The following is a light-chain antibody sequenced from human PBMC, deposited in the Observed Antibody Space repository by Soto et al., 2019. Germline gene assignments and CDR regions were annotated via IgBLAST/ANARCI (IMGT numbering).Light chain of an antibody. V-gene: IGLV2-14*01. J-gene: IGLJ1*01. CDR3: CSYAGRSAPYV. Sequence: QSALTQPTSVSGSPGQSITISCTGTGSDVGGYDFVSWFQQEPGKAPKLMIYDVNYRPSGISPRFSGSKSGNTASLTISGLQPEDEADYYCCSYAGRSAPYVFGPGTKLTVL. CDR2: DVN. CDR1: GSDVGGYDF.